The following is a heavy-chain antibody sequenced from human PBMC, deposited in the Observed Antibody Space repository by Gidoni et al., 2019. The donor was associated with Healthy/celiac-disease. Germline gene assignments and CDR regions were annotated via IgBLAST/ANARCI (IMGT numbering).Heavy chain of an antibody. V-gene: IGHV3-11*01. CDR1: GFTFSDYY. Sequence: QVQLVESGDGLVKPGGSLRLPCAASGFTFSDYYMRWIRRPPGKGLGWVSYISSSGRTIYYADSVKGRFTSSRDNPNNSWYLQMNSLRAEDTAVYYCASGIMITFGGVPPPPGSSYYYYGMDVWGQGTTVTVSS. CDR3: ASGIMITFGGVPPPPGSSYYYYGMDV. J-gene: IGHJ6*02. D-gene: IGHD3-16*01. CDR2: ISSSGRTI.